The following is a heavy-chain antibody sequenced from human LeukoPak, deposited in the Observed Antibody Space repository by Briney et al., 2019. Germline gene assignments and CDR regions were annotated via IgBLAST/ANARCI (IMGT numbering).Heavy chain of an antibody. D-gene: IGHD3-10*01. Sequence: PSETLSLTCAVYGGSFSGYYWSWIRQHPGKGLEWIGYIYYSGSTYYNPSLKSRVTISVDTSKNQFSLKLSSVTAADTAVYYCARDRAVLWFGELLWSGMDVWGQGTTVTVSS. V-gene: IGHV4-31*11. CDR2: IYYSGST. CDR1: GGSFSGYY. CDR3: ARDRAVLWFGELLWSGMDV. J-gene: IGHJ6*02.